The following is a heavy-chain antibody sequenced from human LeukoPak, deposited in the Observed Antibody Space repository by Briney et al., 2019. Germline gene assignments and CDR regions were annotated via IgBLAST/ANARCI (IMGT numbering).Heavy chain of an antibody. CDR3: ARDGDIVVVPAAIQNYMDV. CDR1: GFTFSSYS. J-gene: IGHJ6*03. D-gene: IGHD2-2*02. CDR2: ISSSSSYI. Sequence: GGSLRLSCAASGFTFSSYSMNWVRQAPGKGLEWVSSISSSSSYIYYADSVKGRFTISRDNAKNSLYLQMNSLRAEDTAVYYCARDGDIVVVPAAIQNYMDVWGKGTTVTVSS. V-gene: IGHV3-21*01.